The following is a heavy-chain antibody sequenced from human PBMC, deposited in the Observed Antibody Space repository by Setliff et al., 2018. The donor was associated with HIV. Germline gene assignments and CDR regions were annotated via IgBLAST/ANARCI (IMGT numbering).Heavy chain of an antibody. Sequence: TSETLSLTCSVSGVSTSSSTYYWGWIRQPPGKGLEWIGYIFYTGSTYYSPSLESRVTMSVDTSKNQFSLRVRSVTAADTAVYYCARVVKGYNWNYFDYWGQGTLVTVS. CDR1: GVSTSSSTYY. J-gene: IGHJ4*02. CDR2: IFYTGST. V-gene: IGHV4-39*07. D-gene: IGHD1-20*01. CDR3: ARVVKGYNWNYFDY.